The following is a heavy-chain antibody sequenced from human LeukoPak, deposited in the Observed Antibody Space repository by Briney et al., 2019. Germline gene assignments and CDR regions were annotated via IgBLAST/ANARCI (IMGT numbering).Heavy chain of an antibody. J-gene: IGHJ6*03. CDR3: ARDFFAPGIPAANYMDV. CDR2: ISSSYI. D-gene: IGHD6-13*01. Sequence: GGSLRLSCAASGFTFSSYEMNWVRQAPGKGLEWVSYISSSYIYYADSVKGRFTISRDNAKNSLYLQMNSLRAEDTAVYYCARDFFAPGIPAANYMDVWGKGTTVTVSS. V-gene: IGHV3-21*05. CDR1: GFTFSSYE.